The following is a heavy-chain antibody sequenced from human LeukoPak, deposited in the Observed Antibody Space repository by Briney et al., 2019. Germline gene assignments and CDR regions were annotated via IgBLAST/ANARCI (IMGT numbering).Heavy chain of an antibody. J-gene: IGHJ5*01. D-gene: IGHD3-3*01. CDR3: AKHHDYWSGYIRGFDS. CDR1: GFTFITSS. Sequence: GGSLRLSCVASGFTFITSSMHWVRQAPGKGLEWVAVTSYDGRSENYAESVKGRFSISRDNSNNTVYLQMSSLRPQDTAVYYCAKHHDYWSGYIRGFDSWGQGTLVTVSS. CDR2: TSYDGRSE. V-gene: IGHV3-30*18.